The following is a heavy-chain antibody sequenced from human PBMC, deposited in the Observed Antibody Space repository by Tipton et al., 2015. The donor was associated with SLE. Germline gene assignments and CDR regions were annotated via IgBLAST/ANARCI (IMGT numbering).Heavy chain of an antibody. CDR1: GYTFSRNT. CDR2: NNTNTGNP. J-gene: IGHJ4*02. D-gene: IGHD3-10*01. CDR3: Y. V-gene: IGHV7-4-1*02. Sequence: QLVQSGSESKKPGASVKVSCKASGYTFSRNTMNWVRQAPGQGLEEMRWNNTNTGNPAYAPGFTGLFVFSLDTSVSTVNLQSSSLHQLLLGRVFDYRGLGTLVTVSS.